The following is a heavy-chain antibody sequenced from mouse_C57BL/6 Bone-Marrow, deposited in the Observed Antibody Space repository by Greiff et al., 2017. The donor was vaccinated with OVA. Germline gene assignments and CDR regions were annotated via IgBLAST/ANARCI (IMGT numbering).Heavy chain of an antibody. Sequence: QVQLQQPGAELVKPGASVKVSCKASGYTFTSYWMHWVKQRPGQGLEWIGRIHPSDSDTNYNQKLKGKATLTVDKSSSTSYMQLSSLTSEDSAIYYCAIYYSNYVAMDYWGQGTSVTVSS. CDR1: GYTFTSYW. D-gene: IGHD2-5*01. CDR2: IHPSDSDT. CDR3: AIYYSNYVAMDY. J-gene: IGHJ4*01. V-gene: IGHV1-74*01.